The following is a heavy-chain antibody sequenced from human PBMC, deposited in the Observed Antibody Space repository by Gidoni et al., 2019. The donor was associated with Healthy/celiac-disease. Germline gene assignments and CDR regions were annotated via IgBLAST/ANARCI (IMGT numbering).Heavy chain of an antibody. CDR3: AGTRWLQYKSRVGWLDY. D-gene: IGHD5-12*01. V-gene: IGHV4-34*01. CDR2: INHSGST. CDR1: GGSFSGYY. Sequence: QVQLQQWGAGLLKHSETLSLTCAVYGGSFSGYYGSWSRQPPGKGLEWIGEINHSGSTNYNPALKSRVTISVDTSKNQFSLKLSSVTAADTAVYYCAGTRWLQYKSRVGWLDYWGQGTLVTVSS. J-gene: IGHJ4*02.